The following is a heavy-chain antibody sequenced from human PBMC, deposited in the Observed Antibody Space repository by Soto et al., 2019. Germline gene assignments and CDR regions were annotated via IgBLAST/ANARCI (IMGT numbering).Heavy chain of an antibody. CDR2: IIPIFGTA. CDR1: GGTFSSYA. V-gene: IGHV1-69*01. Sequence: QAQLVQSGAEVKKPGSSVKVSCKASGGTFSSYAISWVRQAPGQGLEWMGGIIPIFGTANYAQKFQGRVTITADESTSTAYMELSSLRSEDTAVYFCGREGYSGYDWAFDYWGQGTLVTVSS. J-gene: IGHJ4*02. D-gene: IGHD5-12*01. CDR3: GREGYSGYDWAFDY.